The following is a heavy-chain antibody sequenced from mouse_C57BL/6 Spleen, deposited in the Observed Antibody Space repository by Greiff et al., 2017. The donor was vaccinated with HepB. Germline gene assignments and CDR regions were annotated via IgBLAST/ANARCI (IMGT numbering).Heavy chain of an antibody. CDR2: IYPRSGNT. CDR3: ARSDYGSSYAWFAY. D-gene: IGHD1-1*01. V-gene: IGHV1-81*01. CDR1: GYTFTSYG. Sequence: QVQLQQSGAELARPGASVKLSCKASGYTFTSYGISWVKQRTGQGLEWIGEIYPRSGNTYYNEKFKGKATLTADKSSSTAYMELRSLTSEDSAVYFCARSDYGSSYAWFAYWGQGTLVTVSA. J-gene: IGHJ3*01.